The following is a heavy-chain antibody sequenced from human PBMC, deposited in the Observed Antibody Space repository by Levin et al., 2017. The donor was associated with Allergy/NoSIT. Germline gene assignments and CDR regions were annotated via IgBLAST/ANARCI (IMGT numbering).Heavy chain of an antibody. CDR3: ARGPPISYGYDRYDY. J-gene: IGHJ4*02. D-gene: IGHD5-18*01. CDR1: GGSFSGYY. Sequence: TSSETLSLTCAVYGGSFSGYYWSWIRQPPGKGLEWIGEINHSGSTNYNPSLKSRVTISVDTSKNQFSLKLSSVTAADTAVYYCARGPPISYGYDRYDYWGQGTLVTVSS. CDR2: INHSGST. V-gene: IGHV4-34*01.